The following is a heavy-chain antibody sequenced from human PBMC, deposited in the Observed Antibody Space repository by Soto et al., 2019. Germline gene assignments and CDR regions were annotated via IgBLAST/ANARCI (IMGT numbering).Heavy chain of an antibody. Sequence: QITLNESGPTVVRPTETLTLTCRVSGFSLTTSGVGVGWIRQSPGKAPEWLALIYWDDDKRYSPSLKSRLTITKDTSKNQVVLTVSDLDPTDTATYYCAHRVLRTVFGLVTTTAIYFDFWGQGTPVAVSS. J-gene: IGHJ4*02. D-gene: IGHD3-3*01. V-gene: IGHV2-5*02. CDR2: IYWDDDK. CDR3: AHRVLRTVFGLVTTTAIYFDF. CDR1: GFSLTTSGVG.